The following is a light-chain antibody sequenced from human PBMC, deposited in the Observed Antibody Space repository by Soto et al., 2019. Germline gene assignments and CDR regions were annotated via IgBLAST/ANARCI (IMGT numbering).Light chain of an antibody. Sequence: EIVLTQSPDILSLSPGERATLSCRASQSVSSNYFAWYQRKPGQAPRLLIYAASGRASDIPDRFIGSGSGTDFTLTISRLEPEDSAVYYCQQYGRTSPVTFGQGTRLEIK. CDR2: AAS. CDR1: QSVSSNY. CDR3: QQYGRTSPVT. V-gene: IGKV3-20*01. J-gene: IGKJ5*01.